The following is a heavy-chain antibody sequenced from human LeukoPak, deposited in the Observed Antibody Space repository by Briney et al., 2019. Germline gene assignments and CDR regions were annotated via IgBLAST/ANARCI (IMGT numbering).Heavy chain of an antibody. CDR2: IYYSGST. J-gene: IGHJ4*02. V-gene: IGHV4-39*01. CDR1: GGSISSTSYY. D-gene: IGHD6-13*01. Sequence: PSETLSLTCSVSGGSISSTSYYWGWIRQPPGKGLEWIGSIYYSGSTNYNPSLKSRVTISVDTSKNQFSPNLNSVTAADTAVYYCASLPYSSSWTAFDYWGQGTLVTVSS. CDR3: ASLPYSSSWTAFDY.